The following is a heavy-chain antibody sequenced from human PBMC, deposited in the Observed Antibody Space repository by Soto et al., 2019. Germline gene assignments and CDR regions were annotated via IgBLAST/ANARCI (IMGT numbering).Heavy chain of an antibody. D-gene: IGHD6-13*01. CDR3: ARGGALSTSWYWGDGLDS. Sequence: QVQLEQSGSEVKKSGSSVKVSCKASGYSFSSHAITWVRQAPGQGLEWMGGIIPVFGTPSYAQKFQGRVTIAADKSPNTSYLELRRRRSEDTAVYYCARGGALSTSWYWGDGLDSWGQGTQVTVSS. V-gene: IGHV1-69*06. J-gene: IGHJ4*02. CDR2: IIPVFGTP. CDR1: GYSFSSHA.